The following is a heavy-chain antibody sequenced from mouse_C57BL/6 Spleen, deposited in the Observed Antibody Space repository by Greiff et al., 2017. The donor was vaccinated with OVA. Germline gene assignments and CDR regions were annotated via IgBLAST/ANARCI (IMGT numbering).Heavy chain of an antibody. CDR3: ARYYYGSSSNYFDY. D-gene: IGHD1-1*01. CDR2: IDPSDSYT. J-gene: IGHJ2*01. V-gene: IGHV1-50*01. Sequence: QVQLQQPGAELVKPGASVKLSCKASGYTFTSYWMQWVKQRPGQGLEWIGEIDPSDSYTNYNQKFKGKATLTVDTSSSTAYMQLSSLTSEDSAVYYCARYYYGSSSNYFDYWGQGTTLTVSS. CDR1: GYTFTSYW.